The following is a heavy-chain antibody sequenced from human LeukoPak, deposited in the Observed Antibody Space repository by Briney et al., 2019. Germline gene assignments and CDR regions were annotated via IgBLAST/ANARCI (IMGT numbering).Heavy chain of an antibody. CDR3: ARENDGAGHYFDY. D-gene: IGHD1-1*01. V-gene: IGHV3-11*01. Sequence: PGGSLRLSCAASGFTFSDYYMSWIRQAPGKGLEWVSYISSSGTTIYYADSVKGRFTMSRDNTKNSLYLQMNSLIAEDTAVYYCARENDGAGHYFDYWGQGTLVTVSS. CDR1: GFTFSDYY. CDR2: ISSSGTTI. J-gene: IGHJ4*02.